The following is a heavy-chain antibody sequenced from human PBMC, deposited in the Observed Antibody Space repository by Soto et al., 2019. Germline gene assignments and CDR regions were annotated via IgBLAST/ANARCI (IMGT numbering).Heavy chain of an antibody. D-gene: IGHD3-3*01. V-gene: IGHV4-38-2*01. Sequence: LSLTCAVSGYSISSGYYWGWIRQPPGKGLEWIGSIYHSGSTYYNPSLKSRVTISVDTSKNQFSLKLSSVTAADTAVYYCARGRFLEWLFDYWGQGTQVTVSS. CDR1: GYSISSGYY. CDR2: IYHSGST. J-gene: IGHJ4*02. CDR3: ARGRFLEWLFDY.